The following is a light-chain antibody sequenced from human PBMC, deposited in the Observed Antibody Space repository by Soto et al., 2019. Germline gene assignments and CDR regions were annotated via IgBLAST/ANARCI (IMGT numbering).Light chain of an antibody. CDR2: DAS. CDR3: QQVSRYTLN. J-gene: IGKJ4*01. Sequence: DIVLTDPPATLCITTHDTVTRSFRASQSVRSNLAWYQQKPGQAPRLLIYDASSRATGIPDRFSGGGSGTDFTLTISRLEPEDFAVYYCQQVSRYTLNFGGGTKVEIK. CDR1: QSVRSN. V-gene: IGKV3D-20*02.